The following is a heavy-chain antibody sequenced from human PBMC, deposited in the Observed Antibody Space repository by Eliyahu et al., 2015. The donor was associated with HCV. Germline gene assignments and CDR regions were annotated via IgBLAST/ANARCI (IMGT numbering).Heavy chain of an antibody. V-gene: IGHV3-30*18. CDR1: GFTFSSYG. CDR2: TSYDGSNK. Sequence: QVQLVESGGGVVQPGRSLRLSCAASGFTFSSYGMHWVRQAPGKGLEWVAVTSYDGSNKYYADSVKGRFTISRDNSKNTLYLQMNSLRAEDTAVYYCAKDQDDYGDPFDYWGQGTLVTVSS. D-gene: IGHD4-17*01. J-gene: IGHJ4*02. CDR3: AKDQDDYGDPFDY.